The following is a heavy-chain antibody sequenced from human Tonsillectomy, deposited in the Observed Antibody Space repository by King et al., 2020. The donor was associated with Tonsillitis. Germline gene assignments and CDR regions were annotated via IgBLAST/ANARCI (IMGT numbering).Heavy chain of an antibody. CDR2: ISVYDGTT. J-gene: IGHJ3*02. CDR3: ARHDAFDI. CDR1: GYTFSSHG. V-gene: IGHV1-18*01. Sequence: QLVQSGAEVKKPGASVKVSCKASGYTFSSHGISWVRQAPGQGLEWMGWISVYDGTTHSAQKFQGRLSMTTDTSTCTAYMELTSLRSDDTAVYYCARHDAFDIWGQGTVVTVSS.